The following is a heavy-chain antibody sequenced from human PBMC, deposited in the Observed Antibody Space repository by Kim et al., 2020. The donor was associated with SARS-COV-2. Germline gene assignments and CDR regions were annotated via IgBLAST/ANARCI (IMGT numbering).Heavy chain of an antibody. CDR3: ARVGYSSGWIDY. J-gene: IGHJ4*02. D-gene: IGHD6-19*01. Sequence: NYNPSLKSRVTISVDTSKNQFSLKLSSVTAADTAVYYCARVGYSSGWIDYWGQGTLVTVSS. V-gene: IGHV4-34*01.